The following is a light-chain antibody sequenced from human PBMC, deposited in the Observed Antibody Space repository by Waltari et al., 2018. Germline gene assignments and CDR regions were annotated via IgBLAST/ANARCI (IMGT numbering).Light chain of an antibody. CDR3: QQYNSYWT. Sequence: DIQMTQSPSTLSASVGDRVPITCRASQSISSWLAWYQQKPGKAPKLLIYKASSLQSGVPSRFSGSGSGTEFTLTIRSLQPDDFATYYCQQYNSYWTFGQGTKVEIK. V-gene: IGKV1-5*03. J-gene: IGKJ1*01. CDR2: KAS. CDR1: QSISSW.